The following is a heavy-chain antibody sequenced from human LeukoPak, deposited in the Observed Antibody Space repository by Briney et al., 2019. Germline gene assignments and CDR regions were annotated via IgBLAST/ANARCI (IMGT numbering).Heavy chain of an antibody. Sequence: CXVSGGSISRGGYYWGWIRQHRGRGLEGXXYIYYSGSTYNNPALKSRFIITVQTSKIQFSLNLSSVTAADTAVYYCARGTNWGSLVGAFDMWGQGTMVTVSS. CDR2: IYYSGST. V-gene: IGHV4-31*03. CDR3: ARGTNWGSLVGAFDM. J-gene: IGHJ3*02. D-gene: IGHD7-27*01. CDR1: GGSISRGGYY.